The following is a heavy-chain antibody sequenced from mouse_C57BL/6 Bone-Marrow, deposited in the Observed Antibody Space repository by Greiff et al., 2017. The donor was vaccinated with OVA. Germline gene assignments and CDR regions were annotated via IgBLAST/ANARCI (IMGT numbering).Heavy chain of an antibody. CDR2: IWSGGST. D-gene: IGHD2-5*01. J-gene: IGHJ3*01. CDR1: GFSLTSYG. CDR3: ARMGAYYSNFIFAY. V-gene: IGHV2-2*01. Sequence: VKLQESGPGLVQPSQSLSITCTVSGFSLTSYGVHWVRQSPGKGLEWLGVIWSGGSTDYNEAFISRLSISKENSKSQVFFKMNSLQADDTAIYYCARMGAYYSNFIFAYWGQGTLVTVSA.